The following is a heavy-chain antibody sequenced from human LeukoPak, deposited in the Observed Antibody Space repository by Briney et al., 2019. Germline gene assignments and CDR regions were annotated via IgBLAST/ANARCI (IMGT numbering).Heavy chain of an antibody. Sequence: ASVKVSCKVSGYTFTGYYIHWVRQAPGQGLEWMGWINPTSGGTNYAQKFQGRVTMTRDTSISTAYMELSSLRSEDTAVYYCAKGPSGGGSSWYGGRYYYYYYYMDVWGKGTTVTISS. CDR1: GYTFTGYY. V-gene: IGHV1-2*02. CDR2: INPTSGGT. D-gene: IGHD6-13*01. J-gene: IGHJ6*03. CDR3: AKGPSGGGSSWYGGRYYYYYYYMDV.